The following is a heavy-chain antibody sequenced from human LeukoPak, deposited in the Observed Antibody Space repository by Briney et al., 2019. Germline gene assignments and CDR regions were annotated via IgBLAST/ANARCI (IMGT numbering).Heavy chain of an antibody. CDR2: ISSNGGST. CDR1: GFTFSSYA. V-gene: IGHV3-64D*06. J-gene: IGHJ4*02. Sequence: GGSLRLSCSASGFTFSSYAMHWVRQAPGKGLEYVSAISSNGGSTYYADSVKGRFTISRDNSKNTLYLQMSSLRAEDTAVYYCARGGSDTAMAHDYWGQGTLVTVSS. D-gene: IGHD5-18*01. CDR3: ARGGSDTAMAHDY.